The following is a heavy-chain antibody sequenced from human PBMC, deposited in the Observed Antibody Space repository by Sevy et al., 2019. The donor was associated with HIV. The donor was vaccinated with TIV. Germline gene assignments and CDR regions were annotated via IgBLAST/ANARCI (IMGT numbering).Heavy chain of an antibody. CDR1: GFTFSSYG. J-gene: IGHJ3*02. CDR2: ISASGGST. Sequence: GGSLRLSCAASGFTFSSYGMNWVRQAPGKGLEWVSAISASGGSTYYADSVKGRFTISRDNSKNTLYLQMNSLRDEDTAVYYCARGDLEDIWGQGTMVTVSS. D-gene: IGHD3-3*01. CDR3: ARGDLEDI. V-gene: IGHV3-23*01.